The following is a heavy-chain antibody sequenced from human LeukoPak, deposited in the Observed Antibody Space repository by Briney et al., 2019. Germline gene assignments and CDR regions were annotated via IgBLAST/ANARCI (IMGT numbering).Heavy chain of an antibody. CDR2: IHTSGST. Sequence: GGSLRLSCVPSGFSVSGNYMTWVRQAPGKGLEWVSFIHTSGSTFYADSVKGRFTISRDNSKNTLYLQMNSLRADDTAMYYCARGCCSGGSCSKFDYWGQGTLVTVSS. CDR3: ARGCCSGGSCSKFDY. D-gene: IGHD2-15*01. V-gene: IGHV3-53*01. CDR1: GFSVSGNY. J-gene: IGHJ4*02.